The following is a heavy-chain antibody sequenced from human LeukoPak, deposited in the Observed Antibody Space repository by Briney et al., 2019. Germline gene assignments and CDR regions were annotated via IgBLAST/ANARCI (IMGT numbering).Heavy chain of an antibody. CDR2: INSDGSST. J-gene: IGHJ3*02. CDR3: ARADSSWDAFDI. CDR1: GFTFSSYW. V-gene: IGHV3-74*01. Sequence: AGGSLRLSGAASGFTFSSYWMHWVGQAPGMGLVWGSRINSDGSSTSYADSGKGRFTISRDNAKTTLYLQMNSLRAEDTAVYYCARADSSWDAFDIWGQGTMVTVSS. D-gene: IGHD6-19*01.